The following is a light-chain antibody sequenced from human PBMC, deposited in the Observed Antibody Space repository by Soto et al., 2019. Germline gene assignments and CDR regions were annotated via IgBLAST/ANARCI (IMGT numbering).Light chain of an antibody. V-gene: IGKV1-39*01. J-gene: IGKJ1*01. CDR2: AAS. Sequence: DIQMTQSPSSLSASVGDRVTITCRASQSITTYLNWYRQKPGKAPKLLIYAASSLQSGVPSRFSGSGSETEFTLSISSLQPEDFATYFCQQGFSLPWTFGQGTKVEVK. CDR3: QQGFSLPWT. CDR1: QSITTY.